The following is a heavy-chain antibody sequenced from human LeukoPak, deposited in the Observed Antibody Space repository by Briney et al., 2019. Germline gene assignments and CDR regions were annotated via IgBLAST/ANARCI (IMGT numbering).Heavy chain of an antibody. CDR1: GFTFSAYS. CDR2: ISGSSIYI. CDR3: ARALYDSSGYYFDY. D-gene: IGHD3-22*01. V-gene: IGHV3-21*01. Sequence: AGGSLRLSCAASGFTFSAYSMNWVRQAPGKGLEWVSSISGSSIYINYADSVKGRFTISSDNAKNSLYLQMNSLRAEDTAVYYCARALYDSSGYYFDYWGQGTLVTVSS. J-gene: IGHJ4*02.